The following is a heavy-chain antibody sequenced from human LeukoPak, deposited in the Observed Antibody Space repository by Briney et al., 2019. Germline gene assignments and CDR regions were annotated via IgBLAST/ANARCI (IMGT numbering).Heavy chain of an antibody. D-gene: IGHD2-15*01. CDR2: IYSGGST. CDR3: ARDPLYCSGGSCYPEYFQH. V-gene: IGHV3-66*01. J-gene: IGHJ1*01. Sequence: PGGSLRLSCAASGFTVSSNYMSWVRQAPGKGLEWVSVIYSGGSTYYADSVKGRFTISRDNAKNSLYLQMNSLRAEDTAVYYCARDPLYCSGGSCYPEYFQHWGQGTLVTVSS. CDR1: GFTVSSNY.